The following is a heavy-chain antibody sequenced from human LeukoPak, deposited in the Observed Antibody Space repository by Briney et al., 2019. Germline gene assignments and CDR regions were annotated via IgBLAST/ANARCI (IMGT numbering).Heavy chain of an antibody. V-gene: IGHV3-30*04. J-gene: IGHJ6*04. CDR3: ARVSRGYDYNYYYGMDA. Sequence: GRSLRLSCAASGFTFSSYAMHWVRQAPGKGLEWVAVISYDGSNKYYADSVKGRFTISRDNSKNTLYLQMNSLRAEDTAVYYCARVSRGYDYNYYYGMDAWGKGTTVTVSS. CDR2: ISYDGSNK. CDR1: GFTFSSYA. D-gene: IGHD5-12*01.